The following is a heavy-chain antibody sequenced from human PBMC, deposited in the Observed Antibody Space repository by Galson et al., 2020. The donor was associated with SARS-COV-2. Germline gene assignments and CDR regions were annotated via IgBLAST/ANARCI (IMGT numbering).Heavy chain of an antibody. CDR1: GGTFTKSG. V-gene: IGHV1-69*10. D-gene: IGHD2-21*01. J-gene: IGHJ6*02. CDR3: ATSNNVVQGLFLTGTFYHYYTLDV. CDR2: IIPFLGIT. Sequence: SVKVSCEASGGTFTKSGISWVRQAPGQGLEWLGGIIPFLGITHFAQKFQDRVTVIADRSTSAAYMELSSLRSEDTAVYYCATSNNVVQGLFLTGTFYHYYTLDVWGQGTTVTVSS.